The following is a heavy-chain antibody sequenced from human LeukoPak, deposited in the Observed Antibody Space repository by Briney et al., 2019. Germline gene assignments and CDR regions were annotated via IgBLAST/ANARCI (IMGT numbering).Heavy chain of an antibody. Sequence: GGSLRLSCAASGFTFSSYEMNCVRQAPGKGLEWVSYISGSGSTIYYADSVKGRFTISRDNAKNSLYLQMNSLRAEDTAVYYCARDIYYGSGNFDYWGQGTLVTVSS. D-gene: IGHD3-10*01. J-gene: IGHJ4*02. V-gene: IGHV3-48*03. CDR3: ARDIYYGSGNFDY. CDR2: ISGSGSTI. CDR1: GFTFSSYE.